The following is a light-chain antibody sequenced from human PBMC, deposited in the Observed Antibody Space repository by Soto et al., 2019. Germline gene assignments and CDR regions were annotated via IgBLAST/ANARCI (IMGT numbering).Light chain of an antibody. CDR2: SAS. CDR1: ESISGY. Sequence: AIQLTQSPASVSSSPGDRVTITCRASESISGYLAWYQQKPGKPPKLLIYSASTLHSGVPSRFSASGSGTDFTLTISCLQSEDFATYYCQQYYSYPRTFGQGTKVDIK. CDR3: QQYYSYPRT. J-gene: IGKJ1*01. V-gene: IGKV1-8*01.